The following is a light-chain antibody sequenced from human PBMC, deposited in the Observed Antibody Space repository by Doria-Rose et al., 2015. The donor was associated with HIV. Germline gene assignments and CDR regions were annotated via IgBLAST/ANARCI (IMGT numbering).Light chain of an antibody. CDR3: HQYGTSWT. V-gene: IGKV3-20*01. CDR2: DGS. CDR1: QSFSSNY. J-gene: IGKJ1*01. Sequence: TQSPGTLSLSPGERATLSCRASQSFSSNYLAWYQQKPGQAPRLLIYDGSTRATGIPDRFSASGSGTDFTLTINGLEPEDFALYYCHQYGTSWTFGQGTKVGI.